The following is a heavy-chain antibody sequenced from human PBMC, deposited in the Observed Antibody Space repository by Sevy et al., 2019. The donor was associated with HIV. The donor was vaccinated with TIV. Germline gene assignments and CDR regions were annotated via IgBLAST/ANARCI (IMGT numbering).Heavy chain of an antibody. CDR1: GFAFSSHA. V-gene: IGHV3-30-3*01. Sequence: GGSLRLSCAASGFAFSSHAMHWVRQAPGKGLEWVAVISYEGTETFYAASVEGRFTISRDNSKNMLSLQITSLRPEDTALYYCARDGGYSIKWYPLYWGHGTLVTVSS. CDR3: ARDGGYSIKWYPLY. CDR2: ISYEGTET. D-gene: IGHD6-13*01. J-gene: IGHJ4*01.